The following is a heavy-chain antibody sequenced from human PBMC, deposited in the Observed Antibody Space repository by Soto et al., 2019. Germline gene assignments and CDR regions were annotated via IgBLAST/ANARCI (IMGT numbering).Heavy chain of an antibody. Sequence: SETLSLTCTVSGGSISSGDYYWSWIRQPPGKGLEWIGYIYYSGSTYYNPSLKSRVTISVDTSKNQFSLKLSPVTAADTAVYYCARDRAGYYDSSGYPNYGMDVWGQGTTVTVSS. CDR1: GGSISSGDYY. J-gene: IGHJ6*02. V-gene: IGHV4-30-4*01. CDR2: IYYSGST. CDR3: ARDRAGYYDSSGYPNYGMDV. D-gene: IGHD3-22*01.